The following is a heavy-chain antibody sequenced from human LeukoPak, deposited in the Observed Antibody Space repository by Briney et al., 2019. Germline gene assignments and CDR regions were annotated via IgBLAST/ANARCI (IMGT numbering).Heavy chain of an antibody. J-gene: IGHJ4*02. D-gene: IGHD3-16*02. CDR2: IYYSGST. V-gene: IGHV4-59*01. CDR1: GDSISSYY. CDR3: ARASHLSYDYVWGSYRFFDY. Sequence: SETLSLTCTVSGDSISSYYWSWIRQPPGKGLEWIGYIYYSGSTNYNPSLKSRVTISVDTSKNQFSLKLSSVTAADTAVYYCARASHLSYDYVWGSYRFFDYWGQGTLVTVSS.